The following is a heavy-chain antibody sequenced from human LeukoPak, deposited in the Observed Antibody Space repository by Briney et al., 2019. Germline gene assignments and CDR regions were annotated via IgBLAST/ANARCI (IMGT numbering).Heavy chain of an antibody. CDR1: GYTFTSYG. CDR3: ARVEVGATGDYYYYYMDV. J-gene: IGHJ6*03. CDR2: MNPNSGNT. V-gene: IGHV1-8*02. Sequence: ASVKVSCKASGYTFTSYGISWVRQAPGQGLEWMGWMNPNSGNTGYAQKFQGRVTMTRNTSISTAYMELSSLRSEDTAVYYCARVEVGATGDYYYYYMDVWGKGTTVTISS. D-gene: IGHD1-26*01.